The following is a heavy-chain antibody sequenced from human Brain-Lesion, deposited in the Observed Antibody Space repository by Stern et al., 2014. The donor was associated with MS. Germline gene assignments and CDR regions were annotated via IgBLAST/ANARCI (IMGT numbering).Heavy chain of an antibody. Sequence: VHLVESGGGLVKRGGSLRLSCAASGFSLSPYSVSWVRQAPGKGLEWVSSISSTTTYIYYVDSVKGRFTISRDNAKNSVFLQMNGLGADDTAVYYCARGYGDAYYXGLDVWGQGTTVTV. J-gene: IGHJ6*02. CDR2: ISSTTTYI. CDR3: ARGYGDAYYXGLDV. V-gene: IGHV3-21*01. D-gene: IGHD4-17*01. CDR1: GFSLSPYS.